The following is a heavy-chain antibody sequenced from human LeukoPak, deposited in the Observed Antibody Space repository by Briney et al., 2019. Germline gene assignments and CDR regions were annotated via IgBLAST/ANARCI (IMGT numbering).Heavy chain of an antibody. J-gene: IGHJ4*02. CDR3: TKDRIAVAGRFGGYFDY. CDR2: IYSGGST. V-gene: IGHV3-66*01. D-gene: IGHD6-19*01. CDR1: GFTFSSYG. Sequence: GGSLRLSCAASGFTFSSYGMSWVRQAPGKGLEWVSVIYSGGSTYYADSVKGRFTISRDNSKNTLYLQMNSLRAEDTAVYYCTKDRIAVAGRFGGYFDYWGQGTLVTVSS.